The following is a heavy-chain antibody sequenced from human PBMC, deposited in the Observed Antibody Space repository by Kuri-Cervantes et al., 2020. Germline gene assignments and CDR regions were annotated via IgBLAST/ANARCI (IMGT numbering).Heavy chain of an antibody. Sequence: SETLSLTCAVYGGSFSGYYWSWIRQPPGKGLEWLGEINHSGSTNYNPSLKSRVTISVDTSKNQFSLKLSSVTAADSAVYYCARGVRIPSYYYDSSGKFDYWGQGTLVTVSS. CDR3: ARGVRIPSYYYDSSGKFDY. V-gene: IGHV4-34*01. D-gene: IGHD3-22*01. CDR2: INHSGST. J-gene: IGHJ4*02. CDR1: GGSFSGYY.